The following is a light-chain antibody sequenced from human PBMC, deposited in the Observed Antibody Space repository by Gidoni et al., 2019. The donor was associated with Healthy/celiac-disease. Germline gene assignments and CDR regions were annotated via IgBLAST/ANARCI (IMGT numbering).Light chain of an antibody. CDR2: KVS. J-gene: IGLJ1*01. V-gene: IGLV2-14*01. Sequence: QSALTQPDSVSGSPGQSITISCTGTSSDVGGYNYVSWYQQHPGTAPKLMIYKVSNRPSGVSNRVSGSKSGNTASLTISGLQAEDEADYYCSSYTSSSTVIVFGTGTKVTVL. CDR3: SSYTSSSTVIV. CDR1: SSDVGGYNY.